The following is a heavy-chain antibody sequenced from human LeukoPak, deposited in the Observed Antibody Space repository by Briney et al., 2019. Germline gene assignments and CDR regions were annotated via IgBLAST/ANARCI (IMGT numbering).Heavy chain of an antibody. Sequence: GGSLRLSCAASGFTFSSYAMSWVRQAPGKGLEWVSAISGSGGSTYYADSVKGRFTISRDNSKNTLYPQMNSLRAEDTAVYYCARGSSRYPFDYWGQGTLVTVSS. D-gene: IGHD6-13*01. CDR2: ISGSGGST. CDR1: GFTFSSYA. V-gene: IGHV3-23*01. CDR3: ARGSSRYPFDY. J-gene: IGHJ4*02.